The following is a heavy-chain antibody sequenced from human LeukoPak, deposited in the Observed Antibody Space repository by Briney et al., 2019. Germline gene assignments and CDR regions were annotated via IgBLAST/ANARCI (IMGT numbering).Heavy chain of an antibody. CDR3: ARDLGYSSGPNY. CDR2: ISGGSSFT. CDR1: GFIFSTYN. Sequence: PGGSLRLSCATSGFIFSTYNMNWVRQAPGKGLEWVSYISGGSSFTYYVDSVKGRFTISRDNARNSLYLQMNSLRAEDTAVYYCARDLGYSSGPNYWGQGTRVTVSS. V-gene: IGHV3-21*01. D-gene: IGHD6-19*01. J-gene: IGHJ4*02.